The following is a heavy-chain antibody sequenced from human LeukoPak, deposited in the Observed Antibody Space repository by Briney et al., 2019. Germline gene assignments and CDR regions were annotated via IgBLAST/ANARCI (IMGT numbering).Heavy chain of an antibody. J-gene: IGHJ3*01. CDR2: IYTHGRT. D-gene: IGHD2-8*02. V-gene: IGHV4-4*07. Sequence: PSETLSLTCTVSGDSIISSYWSWVRQPAEKGLEWIGLIYTHGRTNYNPSLKSRVYISVDTSTNQFSLKLSSVTAADTAMYFCARKTAGGTFDLWGQGTMVTVSS. CDR3: ARKTAGGTFDL. CDR1: GDSIISSY.